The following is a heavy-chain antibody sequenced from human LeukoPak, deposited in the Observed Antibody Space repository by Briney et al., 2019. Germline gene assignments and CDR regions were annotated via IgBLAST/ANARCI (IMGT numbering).Heavy chain of an antibody. V-gene: IGHV1-69*05. J-gene: IGHJ4*02. CDR2: IIPIFGTA. CDR1: GGTFSSYA. D-gene: IGHD6-13*01. CDR3: AREGSSWYKY. Sequence: EASVKVSCKASGGTFSSYAISWVRQAPGQGLEWMGRIIPIFGTANYAQKFQGRVTITTDESTSTAYMELSSLRSEDTAVYYCAREGSSWYKYWGQGTLVTVSS.